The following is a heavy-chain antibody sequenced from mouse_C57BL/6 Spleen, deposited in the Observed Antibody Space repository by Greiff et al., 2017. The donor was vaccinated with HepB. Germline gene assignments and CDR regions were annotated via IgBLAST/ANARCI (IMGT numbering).Heavy chain of an antibody. CDR1: GYTFTSYW. J-gene: IGHJ3*01. V-gene: IGHV1-69*01. Sequence: QVQLQQPGAELVMPGASVKLSCKASGYTFTSYWMHWVKQRPGQGLEWIGEIDPSDSYTNYNQKFKGKSTLTVDKSSSTAYMQLSSLTSEDSAVYYCARRETAQATAWFAYWGQGTLVTVSA. CDR2: IDPSDSYT. D-gene: IGHD3-2*02. CDR3: ARRETAQATAWFAY.